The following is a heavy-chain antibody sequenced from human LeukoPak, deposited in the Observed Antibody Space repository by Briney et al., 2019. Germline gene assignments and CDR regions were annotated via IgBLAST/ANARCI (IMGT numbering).Heavy chain of an antibody. J-gene: IGHJ4*02. CDR3: AKGYCGGCSCWDYFDY. D-gene: IGHD2-15*01. CDR1: GITFSSYA. V-gene: IGHV3-23*01. CDR2: ISDSGGST. Sequence: GGSLRLSCAASGITFSSYAMSRVRQAPGKGLEWVSGISDSGGSTYYADSVKGRFTISRDNSKNTLYLQVNSVRAEDTAVYYCAKGYCGGCSCWDYFDYWGQGTLVTVSS.